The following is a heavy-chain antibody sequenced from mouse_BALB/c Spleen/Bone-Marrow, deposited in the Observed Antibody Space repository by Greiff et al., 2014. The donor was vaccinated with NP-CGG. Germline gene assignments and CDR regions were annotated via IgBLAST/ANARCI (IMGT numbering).Heavy chain of an antibody. V-gene: IGHV1-69*02. CDR3: ARFPIYYDSGGAMDY. Sequence: VQLQQSGAELVKPGAPVKLSCKASGYTFTSYWMNWVKQRPGRGPEWIGRIDPSDSETHYNQKFKDKATLTVDKSSSTAYIQLSSLTSEDSAVYYCARFPIYYDSGGAMDYWGQGTSVTVSS. D-gene: IGHD2-4*01. J-gene: IGHJ4*01. CDR1: GYTFTSYW. CDR2: IDPSDSET.